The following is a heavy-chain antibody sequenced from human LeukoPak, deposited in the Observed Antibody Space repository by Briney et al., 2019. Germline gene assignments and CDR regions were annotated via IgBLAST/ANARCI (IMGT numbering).Heavy chain of an antibody. J-gene: IGHJ4*02. V-gene: IGHV3-30*02. D-gene: IGHD3-22*01. Sequence: GGSLRLSCAASGFTFSNYAMHWVRQAPGKGLEWVAYMRSDGSTKYYADSVRGRFTISRDNSKNTLYVQMNSLRAEDTAVYYCAKGYDSSGFYLDYWGQGTLVTVSS. CDR1: GFTFSNYA. CDR3: AKGYDSSGFYLDY. CDR2: MRSDGSTK.